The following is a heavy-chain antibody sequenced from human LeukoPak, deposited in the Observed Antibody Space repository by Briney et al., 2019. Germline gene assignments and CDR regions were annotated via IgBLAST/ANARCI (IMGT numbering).Heavy chain of an antibody. J-gene: IGHJ4*02. CDR2: IYYSGST. CDR1: GGSISSGGYY. D-gene: IGHD3-22*01. Sequence: SETLSLTCTVSGGSISSGGYYWSWTRQHPGKGLEWIGYIYYSGSTYYNPSLKSRVTISVDTSKNQFSLKLSSVTAADTAVYYCARDSGMIVHYWGQGTLVTVSS. V-gene: IGHV4-31*03. CDR3: ARDSGMIVHY.